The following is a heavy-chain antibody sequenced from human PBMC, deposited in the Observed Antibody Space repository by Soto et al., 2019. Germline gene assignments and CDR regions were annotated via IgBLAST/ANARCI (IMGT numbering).Heavy chain of an antibody. CDR3: ARSTYFDY. Sequence: PGGSLRLSXAASGFTFSSYDMNWVRQAPGKGLEWISYISSSGSTRYYADSVKGRFTISRDNAKNSLYLQLNSLRAEDTAVYYCARSTYFDYWGQGTLVTVSS. J-gene: IGHJ4*02. CDR2: ISSSGSTR. V-gene: IGHV3-48*03. CDR1: GFTFSSYD.